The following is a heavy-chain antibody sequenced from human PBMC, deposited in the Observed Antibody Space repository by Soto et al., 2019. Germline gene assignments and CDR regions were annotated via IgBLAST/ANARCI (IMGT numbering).Heavy chain of an antibody. J-gene: IGHJ6*01. V-gene: IGHV5-51*04. Sequence: ESLTISCKASGYSFTTDGIGWVLQMPGKGLEWMGIIYPGDSDTRYSPSFQGQVTISADKPISTAYLQWSSLKASDTAMYYCARIPDGITGNGPHEMDVWGQGTTVTVSS. D-gene: IGHD1-20*01. CDR1: GYSFTTDG. CDR2: IYPGDSDT. CDR3: ARIPDGITGNGPHEMDV.